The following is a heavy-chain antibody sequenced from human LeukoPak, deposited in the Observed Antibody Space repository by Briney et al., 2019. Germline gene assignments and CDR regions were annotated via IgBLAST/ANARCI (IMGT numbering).Heavy chain of an antibody. CDR2: IKQDGSEK. CDR3: AREARITIFGVVRDNWFDP. CDR1: GFTFSSYW. D-gene: IGHD3-3*01. J-gene: IGHJ5*02. V-gene: IGHV3-7*01. Sequence: GGSLRLSCAASGFTFSSYWMSWVRQAPGKGLEWVANIKQDGSEKYYVDSVKGRFTISRDNAKNSLYLQMNSLRAEDTAVYYCAREARITIFGVVRDNWFDPWGQGTLVTVSS.